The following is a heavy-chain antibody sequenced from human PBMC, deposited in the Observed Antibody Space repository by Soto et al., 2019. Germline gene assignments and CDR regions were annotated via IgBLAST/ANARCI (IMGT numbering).Heavy chain of an antibody. CDR1: GGSISSYY. V-gene: IGHV4-59*01. CDR3: VASYFSGGSCLDAFDI. CDR2: IYYSGST. D-gene: IGHD2-15*01. Sequence: SETLSLTCTVSGGSISSYYWSWIRQPPGKGLEWIGYIYYSGSTNYNPSLKSRVTISVDTSKNQFSLKLSSVTAADTAVYYCVASYFSGGSCLDAFDIWGQGTMVTVSS. J-gene: IGHJ3*02.